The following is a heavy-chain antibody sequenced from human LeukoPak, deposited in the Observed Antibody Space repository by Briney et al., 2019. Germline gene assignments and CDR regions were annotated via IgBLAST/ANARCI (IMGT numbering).Heavy chain of an antibody. V-gene: IGHV1-2*02. CDR3: ARSSVVAPAASGWFDP. CDR2: INPNSGGT. CDR1: GYTFTGYY. D-gene: IGHD2-2*01. J-gene: IGHJ5*02. Sequence: GASVKVSCKASGYTFTGYYMHWVRQAPGQGLEWMGWINPNSGGTNYAQKFQGRVTMTRDTSISTAYMELSRLRSDDTAVYYCARSSVVAPAASGWFDPWGQGTLVTVSS.